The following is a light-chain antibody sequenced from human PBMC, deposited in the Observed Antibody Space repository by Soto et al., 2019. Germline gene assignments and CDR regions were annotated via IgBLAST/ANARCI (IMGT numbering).Light chain of an antibody. J-gene: IGKJ1*01. Sequence: EIVMTQSPATLSVSPGERATLSCRASQSVSSNLAWYQQKPGQAPRLLIYGASTRAAGIPGRFSGSGSGTEFTLTISSLQSEDFAIYYCQQYTNWPQWTFGQGTKVEIK. V-gene: IGKV3-15*01. CDR2: GAS. CDR1: QSVSSN. CDR3: QQYTNWPQWT.